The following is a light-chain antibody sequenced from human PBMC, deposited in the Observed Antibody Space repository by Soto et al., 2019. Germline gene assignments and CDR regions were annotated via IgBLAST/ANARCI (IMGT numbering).Light chain of an antibody. J-gene: IGLJ1*01. V-gene: IGLV2-14*01. Sequence: QSALTQPASVSGSPGQSVTISCTGTSSDIGGYNYVSWYQQYPGKAPKVMIYEVSNRPSGVSNRFSGSKSGNTASLTISGLQAEDEADYYCSSCTSRDTPDVFGTGTKVTVL. CDR2: EVS. CDR1: SSDIGGYNY. CDR3: SSCTSRDTPDV.